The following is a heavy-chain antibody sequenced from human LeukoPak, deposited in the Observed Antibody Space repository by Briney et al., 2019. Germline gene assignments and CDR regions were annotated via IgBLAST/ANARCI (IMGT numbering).Heavy chain of an antibody. CDR2: INPNSGNT. D-gene: IGHD3-10*01. CDR3: ARENQGEWFDP. Sequence: ASVKVSCKASGYTFTAYYIHWVRQAPGQGLEWMGWINPNSGNTYYLQKFRGRVTMTRTSSISTAFIEVTSLTSDDTAMYYCARENQGEWFDPWGQGTLVTVSS. CDR1: GYTFTAYY. V-gene: IGHV1-2*02. J-gene: IGHJ5*02.